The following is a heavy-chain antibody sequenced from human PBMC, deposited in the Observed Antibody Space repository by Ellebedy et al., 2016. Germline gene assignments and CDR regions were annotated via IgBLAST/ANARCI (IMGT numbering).Heavy chain of an antibody. Sequence: GESLKISXAASGFTFSSYAMRWIRQAPGKGLEWVSTISGSGGSTYHADSVKGRFTISRDNSKNTLYLQMNSLRAEDTAVYYCTRGGLDNSFDVWGQGTMVTVSS. D-gene: IGHD3-16*01. J-gene: IGHJ3*01. V-gene: IGHV3-23*01. CDR3: TRGGLDNSFDV. CDR2: ISGSGGST. CDR1: GFTFSSYA.